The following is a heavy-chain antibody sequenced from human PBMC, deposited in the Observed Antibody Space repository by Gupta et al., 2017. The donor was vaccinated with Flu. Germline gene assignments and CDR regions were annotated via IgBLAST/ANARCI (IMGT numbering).Heavy chain of an antibody. J-gene: IGHJ3*01. CDR1: GFVFRNSW. Sequence: EVRLVESGGGLVQPGGSLRLSCAASGFVFRNSWMHWVRQGPGEGLVWVSRINSDGSTTTYADSVRGRFTISRDNAKNTLYLQVNSLRAEDTAVYYCARRLNTTPWTDAFDFWGRGTMVSVSS. CDR2: INSDGSTT. V-gene: IGHV3-74*01. D-gene: IGHD1-14*01. CDR3: ARRLNTTPWTDAFDF.